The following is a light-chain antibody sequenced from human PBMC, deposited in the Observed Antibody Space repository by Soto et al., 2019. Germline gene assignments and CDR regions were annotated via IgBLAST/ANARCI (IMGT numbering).Light chain of an antibody. V-gene: IGLV1-40*01. CDR2: DNS. CDR3: QSYGDNNQV. J-gene: IGLJ3*02. CDR1: SSNIGAGFD. Sequence: QSVLTQPPSVSGAPGQRVTISCTGNSSNIGAGFDVHWYQQLPGTAPKLLIYDNSNRPSGVPDRFSGSKSGTSASLAITGLQAEDGTDYYCQSYGDNNQVFGGGTKLTVL.